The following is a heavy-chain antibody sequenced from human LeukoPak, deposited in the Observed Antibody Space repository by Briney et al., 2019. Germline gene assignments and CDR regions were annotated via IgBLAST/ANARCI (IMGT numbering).Heavy chain of an antibody. CDR1: GGSFSGYY. CDR2: INHRGSP. V-gene: IGHV4-34*01. D-gene: IGHD3-22*01. Sequence: PSETLSLTCAVYGGSFSGYYWSWIRQTPGKGLQWIGEINHRGSPKYNPSLKNRVTISVDTSKSQFSLKLSSMTAADMGVYFCAGSSYIGLDYWGQGTLVTVSS. CDR3: AGSSYIGLDY. J-gene: IGHJ4*02.